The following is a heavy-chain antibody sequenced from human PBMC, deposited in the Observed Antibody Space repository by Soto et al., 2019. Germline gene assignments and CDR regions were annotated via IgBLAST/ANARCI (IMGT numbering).Heavy chain of an antibody. V-gene: IGHV1-69*12. Sequence: QVQLVQSGAEVKKPGSSVKVSCKASGGTFSSYAISWVRQAPGQGLEWMGGIIPIFGTANYAQKFQGRVTITADESTSTAYMELSSLRAEDTAVYYCARLYCISTSCYGLYWFDPWGQGTLVTVSS. D-gene: IGHD2-2*01. CDR2: IIPIFGTA. J-gene: IGHJ5*02. CDR1: GGTFSSYA. CDR3: ARLYCISTSCYGLYWFDP.